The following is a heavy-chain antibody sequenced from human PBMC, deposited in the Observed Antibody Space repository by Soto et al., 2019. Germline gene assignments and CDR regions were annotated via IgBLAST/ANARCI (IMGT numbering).Heavy chain of an antibody. Sequence: GGSLRLSCAASGLTFSSYSMNWVRQAPGKGLEWVSSISSNSSNICYADSVKGRFTISRDNAKNSLYLQMNSLRAEDTALYYCAKDAYCSGGSCYHDAFDIWGQGIMVTVSS. CDR1: GLTFSSYS. D-gene: IGHD2-15*01. J-gene: IGHJ3*02. CDR3: AKDAYCSGGSCYHDAFDI. V-gene: IGHV3-21*04. CDR2: ISSNSSNI.